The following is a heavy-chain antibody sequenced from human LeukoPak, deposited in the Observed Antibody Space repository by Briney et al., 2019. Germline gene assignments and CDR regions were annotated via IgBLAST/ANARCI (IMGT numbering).Heavy chain of an antibody. CDR3: ATTFQDAFDI. CDR2: IFHSGTT. J-gene: IGHJ3*02. D-gene: IGHD2-21*01. V-gene: IGHV4-39*07. CDR1: GDTISTTFYY. Sequence: SETLSLTCTVSGDTISTTFYYWDWIRQPPGKGLEWIGGIFHSGTTYYNPSLKSRVTMSVDTSKNQFSLKLSSVTAADTAVYYCATTFQDAFDIWGQGTMVTVSS.